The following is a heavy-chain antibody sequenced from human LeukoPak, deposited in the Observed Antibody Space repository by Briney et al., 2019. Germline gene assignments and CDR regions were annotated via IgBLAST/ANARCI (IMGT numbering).Heavy chain of an antibody. CDR3: ARLHYYDSSGYYPLGAFDI. CDR1: GYSFTSYW. Sequence: GESLKISCKGSGYSFTSYWIGWVRQMPGKGLGWMGIIYPGGSDTRYSPSFQGQVTISADKSISTAYLQWSSLKASDTAMYYCARLHYYDSSGYYPLGAFDIWGEGTMVTVSS. J-gene: IGHJ3*02. D-gene: IGHD3-22*01. CDR2: IYPGGSDT. V-gene: IGHV5-51*01.